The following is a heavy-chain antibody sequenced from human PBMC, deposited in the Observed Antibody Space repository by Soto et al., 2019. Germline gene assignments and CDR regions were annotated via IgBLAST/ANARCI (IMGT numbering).Heavy chain of an antibody. CDR1: GFTFSTYE. CDR2: ISSSGDTV. J-gene: IGHJ4*02. D-gene: IGHD2-15*01. Sequence: PGGSLRLSCAASGFTFSTYEMNWVRQAPGKGLEWVSYISSSGDTVYYADSVKGRFTISRDNAKNSLYLQMNSLRAEDTAIYYCARVAGWSDYWGQGTLVTVSS. V-gene: IGHV3-48*03. CDR3: ARVAGWSDY.